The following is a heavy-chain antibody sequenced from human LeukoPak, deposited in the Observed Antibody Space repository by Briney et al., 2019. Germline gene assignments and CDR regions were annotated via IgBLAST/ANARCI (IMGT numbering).Heavy chain of an antibody. CDR3: ARDSYRAGAGDSWFDP. J-gene: IGHJ5*02. Sequence: ASVKVSCKASGYTFTSYGISWVRQAPGQGLEWMGWISAYNGNTNYAQKLQGGVTMTTDTSTSTAYMELRSLRPDDTAVYYCARDSYRAGAGDSWFDPWGQGTLVTVSS. V-gene: IGHV1-18*01. D-gene: IGHD5-24*01. CDR2: ISAYNGNT. CDR1: GYTFTSYG.